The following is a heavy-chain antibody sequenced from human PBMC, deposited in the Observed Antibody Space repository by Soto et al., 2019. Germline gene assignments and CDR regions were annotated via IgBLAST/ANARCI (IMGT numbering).Heavy chain of an antibody. J-gene: IGHJ4*02. CDR1: GYTFTSYA. Sequence: ASVKVSCKASGYTFTSYAMHWVRQAPGQRLEWMGWINAGNGNTKYSQKFQGRVTITRDTSASTAYMELSSLRPEDTAVYYCARDRSVFGTYYYDSSGRPRIEYYFDHWGQGTLVTVSS. D-gene: IGHD3-22*01. CDR2: INAGNGNT. CDR3: ARDRSVFGTYYYDSSGRPRIEYYFDH. V-gene: IGHV1-3*01.